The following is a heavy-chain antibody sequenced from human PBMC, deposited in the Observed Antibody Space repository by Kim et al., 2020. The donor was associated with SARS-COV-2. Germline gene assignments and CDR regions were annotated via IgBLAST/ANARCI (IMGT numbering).Heavy chain of an antibody. Sequence: SETLSLTCTVSGASISSSSYYWGWIRQPPGKGLEWIGSIYYSGSTYYNPSLKSRVTISVDTSKNQFSLKLSSVTAADTAVYYCAGGSGSYYLNWGQGTLVTVSS. CDR3: AGGSGSYYLN. D-gene: IGHD3-10*01. J-gene: IGHJ4*02. V-gene: IGHV4-39*01. CDR1: GASISSSSYY. CDR2: IYYSGST.